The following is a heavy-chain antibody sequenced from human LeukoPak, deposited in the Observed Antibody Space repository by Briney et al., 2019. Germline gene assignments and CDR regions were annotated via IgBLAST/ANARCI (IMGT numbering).Heavy chain of an antibody. Sequence: GGSLRLSCAASGFTFDDYAMHWVRQAPGKGLEWVSGISWNSGSIGYADSVKGRFTISRDNSKNTLYLQMNSLRAEDTAVYYCAKKGRREGYCSGGSCYWNWFDPWGQGTLVTVSS. D-gene: IGHD2-15*01. CDR2: ISWNSGSI. CDR3: AKKGRREGYCSGGSCYWNWFDP. J-gene: IGHJ5*02. V-gene: IGHV3-9*01. CDR1: GFTFDDYA.